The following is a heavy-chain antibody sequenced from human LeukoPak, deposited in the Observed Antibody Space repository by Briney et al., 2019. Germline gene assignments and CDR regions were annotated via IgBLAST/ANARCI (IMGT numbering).Heavy chain of an antibody. V-gene: IGHV3-48*03. CDR3: ARVRSGLHMDV. CDR2: ISSRGTTI. CDR1: GFTFSGYE. Sequence: GGSLRLSCAVSGFTFSGYEMNWVRQAPGKGLEWVSYISSRGTTIYYVDSVKGRSTISRDNAKNSLYLQMNSLRAEDTALYYCARVRSGLHMDVWGQGTTVTVSS. D-gene: IGHD2-15*01. J-gene: IGHJ6*02.